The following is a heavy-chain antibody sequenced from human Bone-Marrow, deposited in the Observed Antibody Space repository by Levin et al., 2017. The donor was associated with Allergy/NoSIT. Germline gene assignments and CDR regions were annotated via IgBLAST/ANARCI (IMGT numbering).Heavy chain of an antibody. CDR1: GGSISSGDYY. J-gene: IGHJ6*02. V-gene: IGHV4-30-4*01. D-gene: IGHD6-13*01. CDR2: IYYSGHT. Sequence: SETLSLTCTVSGGSISSGDYYWTWIRQPPGKGLEWIGYIYYSGHTYYHPSLESRLTILVDTSKNQFSLRLNSVTAADTAVYFCARAAAGAGHDYYYYGMDVWGQGTTVTVSS. CDR3: ARAAAGAGHDYYYYGMDV.